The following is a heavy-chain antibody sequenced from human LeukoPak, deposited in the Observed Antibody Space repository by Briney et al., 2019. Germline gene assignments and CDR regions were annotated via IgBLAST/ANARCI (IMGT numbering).Heavy chain of an antibody. D-gene: IGHD5-12*01. CDR1: GSTFTGNY. Sequence: AASVKVSCKASGSTFTGNYLHWVRQPPGPGLEWMGWINPNSGGTNYAQTFPGRATVTRDTSISTAYMELSRLRSDDTAVYYCARGGHHRGYSGYDYPDYWGQGTLVTVSS. V-gene: IGHV1-2*02. CDR2: INPNSGGT. CDR3: ARGGHHRGYSGYDYPDY. J-gene: IGHJ4*02.